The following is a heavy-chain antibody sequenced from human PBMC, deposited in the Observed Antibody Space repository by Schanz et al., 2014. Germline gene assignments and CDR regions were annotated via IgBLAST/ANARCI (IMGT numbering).Heavy chain of an antibody. CDR1: GFNFSNYD. D-gene: IGHD5-12*01. CDR3: AKELNRRGGQTNFYYYYGMDV. V-gene: IGHV3-30*18. CDR2: IYYNGTNK. Sequence: QVQLVASGGGVVQPGRSLRLSCAASGFNFSNYDIHWVRQAPGKGLEWVALIYYNGTNKYYADSVKGRFTISRDNSKNTLDLQINTRRTEDTAVYYGAKELNRRGGQTNFYYYYGMDVWGQGTTVTVSS. J-gene: IGHJ6*02.